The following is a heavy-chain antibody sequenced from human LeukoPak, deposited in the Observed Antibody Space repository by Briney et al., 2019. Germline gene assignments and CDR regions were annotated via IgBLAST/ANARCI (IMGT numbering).Heavy chain of an antibody. V-gene: IGHV3-72*01. CDR2: TRNKANSYTT. CDR3: ARDHQSIWP. J-gene: IGHJ5*02. D-gene: IGHD2-2*01. CDR1: GFTISDYY. Sequence: PGGSLRLSCAVSGFTISDYYMDWVRQAPGKGLEWVGRTRNKANSYTTEYAASVKGRFTISRDNAKNSLYLQMNSLRAEDTAVYYCARDHQSIWPWGQGTLVTVSS.